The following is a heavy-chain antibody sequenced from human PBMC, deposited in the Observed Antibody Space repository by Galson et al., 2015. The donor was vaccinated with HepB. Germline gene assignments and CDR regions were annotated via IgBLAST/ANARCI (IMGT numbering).Heavy chain of an antibody. V-gene: IGHV1-69*13. CDR3: AREMRSTSGTYDWFDP. D-gene: IGHD1-26*01. Sequence: SVKVSCKASGGTFSSYAISWVRQAPGQGLEWMGGIIPIFGTANYAQKFQGRVTITVDESTSTAYMELSSLRSEDTAVYYCAREMRSTSGTYDWFDPWGQGTLVTVSS. CDR1: GGTFSSYA. CDR2: IIPIFGTA. J-gene: IGHJ5*02.